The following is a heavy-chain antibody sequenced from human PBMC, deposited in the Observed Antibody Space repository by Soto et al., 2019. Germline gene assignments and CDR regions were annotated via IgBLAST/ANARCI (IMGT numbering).Heavy chain of an antibody. D-gene: IGHD3-3*02. Sequence: PSETLSLTCTVSGDSIISSDFYWGWVRQPPGKGLEWIGSIFYLGSSYYNPSLKSRVTMSVDTSKNQFSLRLRSVTAADTALYFRARNSLALRKNNWFDPWGQGIMVTVSS. CDR1: GDSIISSDFY. V-gene: IGHV4-39*01. J-gene: IGHJ5*02. CDR2: IFYLGSS. CDR3: ARNSLALRKNNWFDP.